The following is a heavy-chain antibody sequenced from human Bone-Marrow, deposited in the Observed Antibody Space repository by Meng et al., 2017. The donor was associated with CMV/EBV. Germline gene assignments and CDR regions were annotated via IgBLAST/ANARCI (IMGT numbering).Heavy chain of an antibody. CDR1: GGSISSSSYY. D-gene: IGHD2-8*02. J-gene: IGHJ4*02. Sequence: GGSLRLSCTVSGGSISSSSYYWGWIRQPPGKGLEWVAFIRYDGSNKYYVDSVKGRFTISRDNSKSTLYLQMNSLRAEDTAVYHCANLHTGVHPYWGQGTLVTVSS. CDR2: IRYDGSNK. CDR3: ANLHTGVHPY. V-gene: IGHV3-30*02.